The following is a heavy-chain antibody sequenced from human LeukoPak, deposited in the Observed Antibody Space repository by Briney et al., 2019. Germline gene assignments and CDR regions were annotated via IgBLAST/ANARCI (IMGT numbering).Heavy chain of an antibody. D-gene: IGHD1-26*01. CDR3: AKVHRIVRVQGAFDV. J-gene: IGHJ3*01. Sequence: PGGSLRLSCAASGFNFGDYAMHWVRQVPGKGLEWVSGISWNTGTIEYADSVKGRFTFSRDNAKNSLFLQMNSLKPEDTALYYCAKVHRIVRVQGAFDVWGQGTMVTVSS. V-gene: IGHV3-9*01. CDR2: ISWNTGTI. CDR1: GFNFGDYA.